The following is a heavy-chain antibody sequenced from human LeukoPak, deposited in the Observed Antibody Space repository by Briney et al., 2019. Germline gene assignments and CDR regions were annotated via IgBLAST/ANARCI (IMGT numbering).Heavy chain of an antibody. D-gene: IGHD6-19*01. J-gene: IGHJ6*03. CDR3: ARDPYSSGWYSSYYYYYMDV. CDR1: GGTFSSYA. CDR2: IIPIFGTA. Sequence: ASVKVSCKASGGTFSSYAISWVRQAPGQGLEWMGGIIPIFGTANYAQKFQGRVTITTDESTSTAYMELSSLRSEDTAVYYCARDPYSSGWYSSYYYYYMDVWGKGTTVTVSS. V-gene: IGHV1-69*05.